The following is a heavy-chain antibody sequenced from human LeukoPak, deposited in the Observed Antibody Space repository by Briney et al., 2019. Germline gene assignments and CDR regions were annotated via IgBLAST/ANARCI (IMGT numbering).Heavy chain of an antibody. Sequence: QRGGSLRLSCAASGLTFSNYGMHWVRQAPGKGLEWVAFIRFDSYSKNYADSVKGRFTISRDNSKNTLYLQMNSLRAEDTAVYYCARGSYADYWGQGTLVTVSS. CDR2: IRFDSYSK. J-gene: IGHJ4*02. D-gene: IGHD3-16*01. CDR1: GLTFSNYG. V-gene: IGHV3-30*02. CDR3: ARGSYADY.